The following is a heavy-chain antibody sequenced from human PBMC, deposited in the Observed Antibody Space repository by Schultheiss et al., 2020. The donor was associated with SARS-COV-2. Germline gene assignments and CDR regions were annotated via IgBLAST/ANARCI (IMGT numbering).Heavy chain of an antibody. CDR1: GGSISSSSYF. CDR3: TRGTEADFDY. J-gene: IGHJ4*02. V-gene: IGHV4-39*07. CDR2: INHSGST. Sequence: SETLSLTCTVSGGSISSSSYFWGWIRQPPGKGLEWIGEINHSGSTNYNPSLKSRVTISVDTSKNQFSLHLNSVTPEDTAVYYCTRGTEADFDYWGQGTLVTVSS.